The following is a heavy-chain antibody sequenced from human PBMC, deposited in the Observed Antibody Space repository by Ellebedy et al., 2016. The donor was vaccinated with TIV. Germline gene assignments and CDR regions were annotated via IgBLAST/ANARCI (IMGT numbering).Heavy chain of an antibody. CDR1: GGTFSSYS. J-gene: IGHJ4*02. Sequence: AASVKVSCKASGGTFSSYSINWARQAPGQGLEWMGWISTYNGNTYYTQKFQGRVTMTRDTSTSTVYMDLSSLRSEDTAVYYCASQSMDYWGQGTLVTVSS. CDR3: ASQSMDY. V-gene: IGHV1-18*01. CDR2: ISTYNGNT.